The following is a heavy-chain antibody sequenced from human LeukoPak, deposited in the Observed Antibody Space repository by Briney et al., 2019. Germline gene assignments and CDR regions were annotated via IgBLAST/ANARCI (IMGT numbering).Heavy chain of an antibody. Sequence: SETLSLTCAVYGGSFSGYYWSWIRQPPGKGPEWIGEINHSGSTTYNPSLKSRVTISPDTSKNQFSLKLSSVTAADTAVYYCARRQPEASYYDFWSGLMDVWGKGTTVTVSS. CDR2: INHSGST. J-gene: IGHJ6*04. D-gene: IGHD3-3*01. CDR1: GGSFSGYY. V-gene: IGHV4-34*01. CDR3: ARRQPEASYYDFWSGLMDV.